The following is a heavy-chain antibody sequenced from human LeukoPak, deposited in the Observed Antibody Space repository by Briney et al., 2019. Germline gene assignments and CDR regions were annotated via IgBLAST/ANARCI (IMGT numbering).Heavy chain of an antibody. CDR1: GGSISSYY. CDR2: IYYSEST. CDR3: ARLIRWYGMDV. V-gene: IGHV4-59*08. D-gene: IGHD4-23*01. J-gene: IGHJ6*02. Sequence: SETLSLTCTVSGGSISSYYWSWIRQPPGKGLEWIGYIYYSESTNYNPSLRSRVSISVDTSKNQFSLMLSSVTDADTAVYYCARLIRWYGMDVWGQGTTVTVSS.